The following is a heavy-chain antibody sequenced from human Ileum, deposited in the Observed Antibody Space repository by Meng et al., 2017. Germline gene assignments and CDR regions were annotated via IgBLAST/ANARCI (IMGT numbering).Heavy chain of an antibody. CDR3: ARHIAVSGSRGFDS. D-gene: IGHD6-19*01. CDR2: MYPSGST. CDR1: GGCSSSGHW. Sequence: WGEGVRRPSSKLSLTCAVYGGCSSSGHWWSWVRQPPGKGLEWIGEMYPSGSTNYNPSLKSRVTISMDTSKNQLSLKLSSVTAADTAVYYCARHIAVSGSRGFDSWGQGTLVTVFS. J-gene: IGHJ4*02. V-gene: IGHV4-4*02.